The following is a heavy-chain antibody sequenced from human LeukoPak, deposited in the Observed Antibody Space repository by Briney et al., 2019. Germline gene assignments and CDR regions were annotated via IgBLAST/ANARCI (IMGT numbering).Heavy chain of an antibody. CDR3: ARHVRLFHGAFDI. J-gene: IGHJ3*02. D-gene: IGHD4/OR15-4a*01. Sequence: SETLSLTCTVSDDSISSGFYWGWIRQPPGKGLEWIGSIYHSGSTYYNPSLKSRVTISVDTSKNQFSLRLSSVTAADTAVYYCARHVRLFHGAFDIWGQGTMVTVSS. V-gene: IGHV4-38-2*02. CDR1: DDSISSGFY. CDR2: IYHSGST.